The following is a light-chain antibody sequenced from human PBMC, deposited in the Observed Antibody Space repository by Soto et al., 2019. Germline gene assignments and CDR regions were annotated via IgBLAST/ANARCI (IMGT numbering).Light chain of an antibody. V-gene: IGKV3-15*01. CDR2: GAS. CDR1: QSVTSY. J-gene: IGKJ1*01. CDR3: QQYSKWPWT. Sequence: EIVMTQSPATLPVSPGEKATLSCSARQSVTSYLAWYQQTPGQAPRLLIQGASARAADVPARFSGSGSGTEFTLTISSLQSEDFAVYYCQQYSKWPWTFGQGTKVEI.